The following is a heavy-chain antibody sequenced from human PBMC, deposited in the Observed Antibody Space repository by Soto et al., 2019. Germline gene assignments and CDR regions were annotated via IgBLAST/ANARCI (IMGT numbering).Heavy chain of an antibody. Sequence: ASVKVSCKASGYTFTSYDINWVRQATGQGLEWMGWMNPNSGNTGYAQKFQGRVTMTRNTSISTAYMELSSLRSKDTAVYYCASLPSVSYDFWSGYYTRVRNWFDPWGQGTLVTVSS. CDR3: ASLPSVSYDFWSGYYTRVRNWFDP. V-gene: IGHV1-8*01. D-gene: IGHD3-3*01. CDR2: MNPNSGNT. CDR1: GYTFTSYD. J-gene: IGHJ5*02.